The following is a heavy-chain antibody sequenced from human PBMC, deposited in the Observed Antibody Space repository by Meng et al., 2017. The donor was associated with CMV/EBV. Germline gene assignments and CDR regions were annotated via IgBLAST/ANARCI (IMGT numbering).Heavy chain of an antibody. V-gene: IGHV4-34*01. CDR2: INHSGST. J-gene: IGHJ6*02. Sequence: SETLSLTCTVSGGSISSYYWSWIRQPPGKGLEWIGEINHSGSTNYNPSLKSRVTISVDTSKNQFSLKLSSVTAADTAVYYCARGRHSYYYGSGSWGMDVWGQGTTVTVSS. D-gene: IGHD3-10*01. CDR3: ARGRHSYYYGSGSWGMDV. CDR1: GGSISSYY.